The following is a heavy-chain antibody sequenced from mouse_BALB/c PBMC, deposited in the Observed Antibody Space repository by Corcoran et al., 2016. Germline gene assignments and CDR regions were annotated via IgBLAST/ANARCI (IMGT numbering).Heavy chain of an antibody. CDR2: INPYNDGT. Sequence: EVQLQQSGPELVKPGASVKMSCKASGYTFTSYVMHWVKQKPGQGLEWIGYINPYNDGTKYNEKFKGKATLTSDKSSNTAYMELSSLTSEDSAVYYCARLYPGIAMDYWGQGTSVTVSS. V-gene: IGHV1S136*01. CDR1: GYTFTSYV. J-gene: IGHJ4*01. CDR3: ARLYPGIAMDY.